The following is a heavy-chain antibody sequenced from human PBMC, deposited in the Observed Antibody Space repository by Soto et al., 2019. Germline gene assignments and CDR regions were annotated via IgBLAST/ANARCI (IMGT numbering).Heavy chain of an antibody. Sequence: GGSLRLSCAASGFTFSSYAMSWVRHAPGKGLEWVSAISGSGGSTYYADSVKARFTISRDNSKNTLYLQMNSLRAEDTAVYYCAKVLGRYSYGYDYWGQGTLVTVSS. CDR1: GFTFSSYA. D-gene: IGHD5-18*01. CDR3: AKVLGRYSYGYDY. CDR2: ISGSGGST. V-gene: IGHV3-23*01. J-gene: IGHJ4*02.